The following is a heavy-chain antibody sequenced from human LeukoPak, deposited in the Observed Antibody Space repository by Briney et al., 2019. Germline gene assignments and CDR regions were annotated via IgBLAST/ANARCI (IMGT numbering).Heavy chain of an antibody. V-gene: IGHV3-23*01. D-gene: IGHD2-21*01. J-gene: IGHJ4*02. CDR2: ISGSGGST. Sequence: GGSLRLSCAASGFTFSSYAMSWVRQAPGKGLEWVSAISGSGGSTYYADSVKGRFTISRDNSKNTLYLQMNSLRAEDTAVYYCARDRLGEPREYYFDYWGQGTLVTVSS. CDR3: ARDRLGEPREYYFDY. CDR1: GFTFSSYA.